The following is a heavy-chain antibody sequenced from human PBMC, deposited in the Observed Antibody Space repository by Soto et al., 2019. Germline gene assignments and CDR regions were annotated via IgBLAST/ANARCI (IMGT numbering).Heavy chain of an antibody. D-gene: IGHD3-16*01. CDR2: IYYSGGN. Sequence: QVQLQESGPGLVKPSETLSLTCTVSGGSISSNYWSWIRQPPGQGLEWFGYIYYSGGNNYNPSLKGRVTITGDTSKIQFALKLSSVTAADTAVYYCARDGYDYSWGKDYYYMDVWGKGTTVTVSS. CDR3: ARDGYDYSWGKDYYYMDV. V-gene: IGHV4-59*01. CDR1: GGSISSNY. J-gene: IGHJ6*03.